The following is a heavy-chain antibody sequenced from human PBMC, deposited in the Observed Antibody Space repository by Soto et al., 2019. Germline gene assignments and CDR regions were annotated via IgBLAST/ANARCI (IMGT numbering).Heavy chain of an antibody. CDR2: IYYSGST. J-gene: IGHJ4*02. Sequence: PSETLSLASTVSGGSIISGRYYWSWLRQHPGKGLEWIGYIYYSGSTYYNPSLKSRVTISVDTSKNQFSLKLSSVTAADTAVYYCARSSTSANYFDYWGQGTLVTVSS. CDR1: GGSIISGRYY. V-gene: IGHV4-31*03. D-gene: IGHD2-2*01. CDR3: ARSSTSANYFDY.